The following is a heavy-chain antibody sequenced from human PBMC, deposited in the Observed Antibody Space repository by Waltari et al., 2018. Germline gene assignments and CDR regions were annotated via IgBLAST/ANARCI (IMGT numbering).Heavy chain of an antibody. CDR1: GGTFNSYA. D-gene: IGHD6-13*01. J-gene: IGHJ4*02. Sequence: QVQLVQSGAEVKKPGSSVKVSCKASGGTFNSYAISWVRKAPGQGLEWMGGIIPIFGTANYAQKFQGRVTITTDESTSTAYMELSSLRSEDTAVYYCAREGSSWYGIFDYWGQGTLVTVSS. V-gene: IGHV1-69*05. CDR3: AREGSSWYGIFDY. CDR2: IIPIFGTA.